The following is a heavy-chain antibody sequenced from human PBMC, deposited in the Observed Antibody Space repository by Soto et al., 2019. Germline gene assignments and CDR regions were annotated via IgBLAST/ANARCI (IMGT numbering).Heavy chain of an antibody. V-gene: IGHV3-21*01. CDR3: ARDQVVGARGAFYI. CDR2: ISSSSSYI. CDR1: GFTFSSYS. J-gene: IGHJ3*02. D-gene: IGHD1-26*01. Sequence: VQLVESGGGVVQPGRSLRLSCAASGFTFSSYSMNWVRQAPGKGLEWVSSISSSSSYIYYAYSVKGRFTISRDNAENSLYLKMNSLGAEDTAVYYCARDQVVGARGAFYIWGRGTIVTVSS.